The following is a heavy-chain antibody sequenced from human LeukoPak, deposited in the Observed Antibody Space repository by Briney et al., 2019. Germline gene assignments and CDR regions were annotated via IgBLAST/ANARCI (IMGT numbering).Heavy chain of an antibody. Sequence: PSETLSLTCAVYGGSFSGYYWSWIRQPPGKGLEWIGEINHSGSTNYNPSLKSRVTISVDTSKNQFSLKLSSVTAADTAVYYCACSTIAVAFFDYWGQGTLVTVSS. CDR1: GGSFSGYY. J-gene: IGHJ4*02. V-gene: IGHV4-34*01. CDR2: INHSGST. D-gene: IGHD6-19*01. CDR3: ACSTIAVAFFDY.